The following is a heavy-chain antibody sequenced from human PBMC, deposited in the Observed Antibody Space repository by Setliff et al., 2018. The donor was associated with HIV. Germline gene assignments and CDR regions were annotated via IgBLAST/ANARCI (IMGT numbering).Heavy chain of an antibody. D-gene: IGHD2-21*01. CDR2: IYHSGST. Sequence: SETLSLTCAVSGYSISSGYYWGWIRQPPGKGLEWIGSIYHSGSTYYNPSLKSRVTISVDTSKNQFSLKLTSMTAADTAVYYCALRRYSSWARFDSWGQGTLVTVSS. J-gene: IGHJ4*02. CDR3: ALRRYSSWARFDS. CDR1: GYSISSGYY. V-gene: IGHV4-38-2*01.